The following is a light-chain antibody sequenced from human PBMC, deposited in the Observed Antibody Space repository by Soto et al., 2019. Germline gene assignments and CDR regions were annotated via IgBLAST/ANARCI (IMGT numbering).Light chain of an antibody. J-gene: IGKJ2*03. CDR1: QSISER. CDR3: QQYDTYYS. Sequence: DIQMTQSPSTLSAYVGDRVTITCRASQSISERLAWYQQKPGKPPNILIYAASTLASGVPSRFSGSGSGTEFTLTISSLQPEDLATYYCQQYDTYYSFGQGTKVDIK. V-gene: IGKV1-5*03. CDR2: AAS.